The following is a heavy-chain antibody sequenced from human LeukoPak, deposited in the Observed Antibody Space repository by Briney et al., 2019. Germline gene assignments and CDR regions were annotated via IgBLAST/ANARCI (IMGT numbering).Heavy chain of an antibody. CDR2: IKSKTDGGTI. J-gene: IGHJ6*02. CDR1: GFTLSSYA. Sequence: GGSLRLSCSASGFTLSSYAMHWVRQAPGKGLEWVGRIKSKTDGGTIDYAAPVQGRFTISRDDSKTTVYLQMNSLKTEDTAMYYCTTLASGKYGIDVWGQGTTVTVSS. D-gene: IGHD1-26*01. V-gene: IGHV3-15*01. CDR3: TTLASGKYGIDV.